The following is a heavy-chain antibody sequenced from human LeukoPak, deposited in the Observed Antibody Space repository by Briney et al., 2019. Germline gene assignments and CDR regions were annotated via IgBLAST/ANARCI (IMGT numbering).Heavy chain of an antibody. V-gene: IGHV1-8*03. CDR3: ARDNSVGDTAWWFDP. J-gene: IGHJ5*02. D-gene: IGHD1-26*01. CDR1: GYSFTNND. CDR2: MNCYSGST. Sequence: ASVKVSCKASGYSFTNNDINWVRQAPGQGLEWMGWMNCYSGSTGYAKKFQGRVTFTRNTSISTSYMELSSLRSEDTAVYYCARDNSVGDTAWWFDPWGQGTLVTVSS.